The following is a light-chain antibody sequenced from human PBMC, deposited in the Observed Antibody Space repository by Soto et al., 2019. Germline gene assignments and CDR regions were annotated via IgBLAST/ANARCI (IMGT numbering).Light chain of an antibody. CDR1: QSVSSN. CDR3: QQYGRSLTWT. Sequence: EIVMTQSPATLSVSPGERATLSCRASQSVSSNLAWYQQKPGQAPRLLIYGASTRATGIPARFSGSGSGTEFTLTISSLQSEDFAVYYCQQYGRSLTWTFGQGTKVDIK. CDR2: GAS. V-gene: IGKV3-15*01. J-gene: IGKJ1*01.